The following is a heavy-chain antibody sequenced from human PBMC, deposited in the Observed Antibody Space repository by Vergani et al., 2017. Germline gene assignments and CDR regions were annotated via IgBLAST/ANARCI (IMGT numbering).Heavy chain of an antibody. V-gene: IGHV4-34*01. CDR3: AKTTVTTSGNVDY. Sequence: QVQLQQWGAGLLKPSETLSLTCAVYGGSFSGYYWSWIRQPPGKGLEWIGEINHSGSTNYNPSLKSRVTISVDTSKNQFSLKLSSVTAADTAVYYCAKTTVTTSGNVDYWGQGTLVTVSS. CDR2: INHSGST. D-gene: IGHD4-11*01. J-gene: IGHJ4*02. CDR1: GGSFSGYY.